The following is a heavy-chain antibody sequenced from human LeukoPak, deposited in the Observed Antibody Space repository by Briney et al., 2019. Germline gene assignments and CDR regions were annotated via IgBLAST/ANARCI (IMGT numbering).Heavy chain of an antibody. CDR2: ISGSGGST. J-gene: IGHJ4*02. CDR3: ARDEVSIAAAGFDY. V-gene: IGHV3-23*01. Sequence: PGGSLGLSCAASGFTFSSYAMHWVRQAPGKGLEWVSGISGSGGSTYHADSVKGRFTISRDNAKNSLYLQMNSLRAEDTAVYYCARDEVSIAAAGFDYWGQGTLVTVSS. CDR1: GFTFSSYA. D-gene: IGHD6-13*01.